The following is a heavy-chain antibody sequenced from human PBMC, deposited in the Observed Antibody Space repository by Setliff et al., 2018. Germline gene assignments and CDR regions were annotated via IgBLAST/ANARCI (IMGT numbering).Heavy chain of an antibody. CDR2: INHSGST. CDR3: ARTGTYRYFDY. CDR1: GGSFSDYY. J-gene: IGHJ4*02. V-gene: IGHV4-34*01. Sequence: LSLTCGASGGSFSDYYWSWIRQTPGKGLEWIGEINHSGSTRYNPSLMSRVTISIDTSKDQFSLKLRSVTAADTAVYYCARTGTYRYFDYWGQGALVTVSS. D-gene: IGHD1-1*01.